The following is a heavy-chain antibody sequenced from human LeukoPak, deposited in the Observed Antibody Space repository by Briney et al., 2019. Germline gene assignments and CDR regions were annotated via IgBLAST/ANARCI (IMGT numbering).Heavy chain of an antibody. CDR2: IDWDDDK. D-gene: IGHD6-19*01. CDR3: ARIGMAGSISDAFDI. V-gene: IGHV2-70*01. CDR1: GFSLSTSGMC. J-gene: IGHJ3*02. Sequence: SGPTLVNSTQTLTLTCTFSGFSLSTSGMCVSWIRQPPGKALEWLALIDWDDDKYYSTSLKTRLTISKDTSKNQVVLTMTNMDPVDTATYYCARIGMAGSISDAFDIWGQGTMVTVSS.